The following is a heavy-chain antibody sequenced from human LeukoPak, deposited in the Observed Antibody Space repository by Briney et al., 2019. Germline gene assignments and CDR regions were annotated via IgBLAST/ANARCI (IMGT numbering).Heavy chain of an antibody. J-gene: IGHJ3*02. CDR1: GYTFTGYY. CDR2: INPNSGGT. Sequence: ASVKVSCKASGYTFTGYYMHWVRQAPGQGLEWMGWINPNSGGTNYAQKFQGRVTMTRDTSISTAYMELSRLRSDDTAVYYCARDISIVGSITGSADAFDIWGQGTMVTVSS. CDR3: ARDISIVGSITGSADAFDI. D-gene: IGHD1-20*01. V-gene: IGHV1-2*02.